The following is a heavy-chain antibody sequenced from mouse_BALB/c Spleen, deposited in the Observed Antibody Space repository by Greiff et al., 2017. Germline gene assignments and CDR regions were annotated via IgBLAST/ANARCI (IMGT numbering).Heavy chain of an antibody. CDR3: ALTARAEWFAY. J-gene: IGHJ3*01. CDR1: GYTFTDYN. Sequence: EVQLQESGPELVKPGASVKISCKASGYTFTDYNMHWVKQSHGKSLEWIGYIYPYNGGTGYNQKFKSKATLTVDNSSSTAYMELRSLTSEDSAVYYCALTARAEWFAYWGQGTLVTVSA. D-gene: IGHD3-2*01. CDR2: IYPYNGGT. V-gene: IGHV1S29*02.